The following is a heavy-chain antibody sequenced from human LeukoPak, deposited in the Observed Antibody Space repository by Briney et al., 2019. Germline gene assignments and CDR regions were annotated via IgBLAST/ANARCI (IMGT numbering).Heavy chain of an antibody. J-gene: IGHJ5*02. CDR1: GFTFSSYS. Sequence: PGGSLRLSCAASGFTFSSYSMNWVRQAPGKWLEWVLYISSSSGAIYYADSVKGRFTISRNNAKNTLYLQMNSLRAEDTAVYYCARDGYGWCDPWGQGTLVTVSS. D-gene: IGHD5-18*01. CDR2: ISSSSGAI. V-gene: IGHV3-48*01. CDR3: ARDGYGWCDP.